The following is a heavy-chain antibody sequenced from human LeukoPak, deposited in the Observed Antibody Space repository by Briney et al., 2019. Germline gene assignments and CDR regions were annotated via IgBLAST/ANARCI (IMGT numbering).Heavy chain of an antibody. CDR2: IYYSGST. V-gene: IGHV4-59*11. CDR3: ARDRYYDSSGYWGYYYYGMDV. J-gene: IGHJ6*02. CDR1: GGSFSSHY. D-gene: IGHD3-22*01. Sequence: SETLSLTCTVSGGSFSSHYWSWIRQPPGKGLGWIGYIYYSGSTNYIPSLKSRVTISVDTSKNQFSLNLSSVTAADTAVYYCARDRYYDSSGYWGYYYYGMDVWGQGTTVTVSS.